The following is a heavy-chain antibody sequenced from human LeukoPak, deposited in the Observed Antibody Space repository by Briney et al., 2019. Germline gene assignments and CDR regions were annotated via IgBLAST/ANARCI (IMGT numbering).Heavy chain of an antibody. D-gene: IGHD3-10*01. J-gene: IGHJ6*03. V-gene: IGHV7-4-1*02. CDR2: INTNTGNP. CDR3: ARGELWFGELSPTYSYMDV. CDR1: GYSFKTYA. Sequence: ASVKVSCKASGYSFKTYAMNWVRQAPGQGLEWMGWINTNTGNPTYAQGFTGRFVFSLDTSVSTAYLQISSLKAEDTAVYYCARGELWFGELSPTYSYMDVWGQGTTVTVS.